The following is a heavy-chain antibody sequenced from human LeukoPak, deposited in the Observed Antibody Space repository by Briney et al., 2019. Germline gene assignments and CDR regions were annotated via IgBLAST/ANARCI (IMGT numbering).Heavy chain of an antibody. D-gene: IGHD2-21*01. CDR1: GGSISSYY. CDR2: IYTSGST. CDR3: SRQVIKLLYYFDY. J-gene: IGHJ4*02. V-gene: IGHV4-4*07. Sequence: SETLSLTXTVSGGSISSYYWSWIGQPAGKGLEWIGRIYTSGSTNYNPSLKSRVTMSVDTSKNQFSLKLSSVTAADTAVYYCSRQVIKLLYYFDYWGQGTLVTVSS.